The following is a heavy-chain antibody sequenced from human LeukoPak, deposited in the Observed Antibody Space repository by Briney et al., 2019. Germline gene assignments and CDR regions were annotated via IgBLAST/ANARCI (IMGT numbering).Heavy chain of an antibody. D-gene: IGHD2-2*01. Sequence: ASVKVSRKASGYTFTSYGISWVRQAPGQGLEWMGWISAYNGNTNYAQKLQGRVTMTTDTSTSTAYMELRSLRSDDTAVYYCARDRPRDCSSTSCYRRGNWFDPWGQGTLVTVSS. CDR3: ARDRPRDCSSTSCYRRGNWFDP. CDR2: ISAYNGNT. J-gene: IGHJ5*02. V-gene: IGHV1-18*01. CDR1: GYTFTSYG.